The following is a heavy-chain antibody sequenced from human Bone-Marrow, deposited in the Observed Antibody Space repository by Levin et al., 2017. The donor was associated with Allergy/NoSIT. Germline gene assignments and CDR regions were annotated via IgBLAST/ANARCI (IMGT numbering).Heavy chain of an antibody. J-gene: IGHJ6*02. V-gene: IGHV3-7*01. Sequence: PVASVKVSCGASGFTFSTYWMSWVRQAPGKGLEWVANIKPDESDKYYVDSVKGRFTISRDNAKNSLYLQMNSLRVDDTAVYYCARRGILVGASGWGYGMDVWGQGTTVTVSS. CDR2: IKPDESDK. CDR1: GFTFSTYW. D-gene: IGHD1-26*01. CDR3: ARRGILVGASGWGYGMDV.